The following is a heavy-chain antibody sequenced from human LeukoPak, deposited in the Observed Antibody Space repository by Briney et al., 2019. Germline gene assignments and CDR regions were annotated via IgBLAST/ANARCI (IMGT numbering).Heavy chain of an antibody. CDR1: GGSFSGYY. CDR2: INHSGST. V-gene: IGHV4-34*01. D-gene: IGHD5-18*01. J-gene: IGHJ4*01. CDR3: ASRDTATGLD. Sequence: SEALSLTCAVYGGSFSGYYWSWIRQPPGKGLEWIGEINHSGSTNYNPSLKSRVTISVDTSKNQFSLKLSSVTAADTAVYYCASRDTATGLDWGQGTLVTVSS.